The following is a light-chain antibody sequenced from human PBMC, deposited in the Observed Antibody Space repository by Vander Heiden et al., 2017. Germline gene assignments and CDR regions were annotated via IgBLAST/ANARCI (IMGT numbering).Light chain of an antibody. V-gene: IGLV1-36*01. Sequence: QSVLTQPSSVSEAPSQRVSISCSGSSSNVGNNAVNWYQQLPGEAPKLLIYYDDLLPSGGSDRFSGSKSGSSASLAISGLQSEDEADYYCAAWDNSLNAVVFGGGTKLTVL. CDR3: AAWDNSLNAVV. J-gene: IGLJ2*01. CDR1: SSNVGNNA. CDR2: YDD.